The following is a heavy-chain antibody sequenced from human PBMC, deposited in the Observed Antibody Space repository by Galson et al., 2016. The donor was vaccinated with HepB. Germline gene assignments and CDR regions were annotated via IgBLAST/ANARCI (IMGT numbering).Heavy chain of an antibody. V-gene: IGHV3-48*01. D-gene: IGHD1-26*01. CDR1: GFTFSSYT. CDR2: ISSSSSSI. CDR3: VQGSTAPAV. Sequence: SLRLSCAASGFTFSSYTMNWVRQAPGKGLEWVSCISSSSSSIYYADSVKGRFTISRDNSKNMVYLQMNSLRAEDTATYYCVQGSTAPAVWGKGTTVTVSS. J-gene: IGHJ6*04.